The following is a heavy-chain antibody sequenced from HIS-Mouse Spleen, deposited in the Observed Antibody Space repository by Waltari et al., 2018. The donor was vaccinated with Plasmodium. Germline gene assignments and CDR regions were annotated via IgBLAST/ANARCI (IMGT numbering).Heavy chain of an antibody. J-gene: IGHJ2*01. D-gene: IGHD6-13*01. CDR3: ASSWYWYFDL. Sequence: EVQLVESGGGLVQPGGSLRLSCAASGFTFSSYWMSWVRQAPGKGLAGVANIKQDGSEKYYVDSVKGRFTISRENAKNSLYLQMNSLRAEDTAVYYCASSWYWYFDLWGRGTLVTVSS. V-gene: IGHV3-7*01. CDR1: GFTFSSYW. CDR2: IKQDGSEK.